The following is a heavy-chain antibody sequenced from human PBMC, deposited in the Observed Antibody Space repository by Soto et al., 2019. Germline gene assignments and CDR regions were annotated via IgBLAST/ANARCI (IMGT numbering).Heavy chain of an antibody. CDR2: IGGSGGST. Sequence: GGALRLSCVASEFTFINYAISCVRQVPGKGLEWVSGIGGSGGSTDYADSVKGRFTISRDNSKNTLYLQMNSLKVDDTAVYYCAKDLGYGGNWFDYWGQGTLVTVSS. V-gene: IGHV3-23*01. D-gene: IGHD2-21*01. J-gene: IGHJ4*02. CDR1: EFTFINYA. CDR3: AKDLGYGGNWFDY.